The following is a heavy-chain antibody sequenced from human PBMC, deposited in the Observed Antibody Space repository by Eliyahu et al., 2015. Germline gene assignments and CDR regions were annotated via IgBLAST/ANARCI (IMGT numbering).Heavy chain of an antibody. D-gene: IGHD3-22*01. CDR2: ISGSGGST. CDR3: AKTYYYDSSGYYGCFDY. J-gene: IGHJ4*02. CDR1: GFTFSNYA. Sequence: PGGSLRLSCAASGFTFSNYAMSWVRQAPGKGLEWVSAISGSGGSTYYADSVKGRFTISRDNSRNMVYLQMNSLRAEDTAVYYCAKTYYYDSSGYYGCFDYWGQGTLVTVSS. V-gene: IGHV3-23*01.